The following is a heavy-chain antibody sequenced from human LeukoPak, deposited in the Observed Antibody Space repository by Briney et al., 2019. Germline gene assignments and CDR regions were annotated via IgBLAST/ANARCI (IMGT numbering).Heavy chain of an antibody. Sequence: SETLSLTCTVSGGSISSHYWSWIRQPPGKGLEWIGYIYYSGSTNYNPSLKSRVTISVDTSKNQFSLKLSSVTAADTAVYYCARGGRVVVPAAWAIFDCWGQGTLVTVSS. V-gene: IGHV4-59*11. CDR2: IYYSGST. J-gene: IGHJ4*02. CDR3: ARGGRVVVPAAWAIFDC. D-gene: IGHD2-2*01. CDR1: GGSISSHY.